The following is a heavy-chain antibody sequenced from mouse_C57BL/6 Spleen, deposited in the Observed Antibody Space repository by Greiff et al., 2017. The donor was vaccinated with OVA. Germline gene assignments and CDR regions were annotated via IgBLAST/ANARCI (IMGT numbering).Heavy chain of an antibody. Sequence: QVQLQQSGPELVKPGASVKISCKASGYAFSSSWLNWVKQRPGKGLEWIGRIYPGDGDTNYNGKFKGKATLTADKSSSTAYMQLSSLTSEDSAVYFCARPLYDYDAMDYWGQGTSVTVSS. D-gene: IGHD2-3*01. CDR1: GYAFSSSW. V-gene: IGHV1-82*01. CDR2: IYPGDGDT. CDR3: ARPLYDYDAMDY. J-gene: IGHJ4*01.